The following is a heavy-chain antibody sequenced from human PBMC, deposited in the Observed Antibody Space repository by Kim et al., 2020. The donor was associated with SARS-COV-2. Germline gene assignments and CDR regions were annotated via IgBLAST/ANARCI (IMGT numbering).Heavy chain of an antibody. CDR2: INHSGST. V-gene: IGHV4-34*01. D-gene: IGHD1-26*01. Sequence: SETLSLTCAVYGGSFSGYYWSWIRQPPGKGLEWIGEINHSGSTNYNPSLKSRVTISVDTSKNQFSLKLSSVTAADTAVYYCARGGVGATRNWFDPWGQGTLVTVSS. CDR3: ARGGVGATRNWFDP. J-gene: IGHJ5*02. CDR1: GGSFSGYY.